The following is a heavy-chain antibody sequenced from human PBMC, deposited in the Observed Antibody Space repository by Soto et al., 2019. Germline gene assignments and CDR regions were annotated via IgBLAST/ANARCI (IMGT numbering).Heavy chain of an antibody. CDR1: GSSISTGFY. CDR3: ARIGRESTPFYSRFDP. V-gene: IGHV4-38-2*01. Sequence: SETLSLTCGVAGSSISTGFYRGWIRQAPGKALEWVGSIYHSGPTYYKPSLRTRLTISVDTSNDKFPLMLRSVTAADTAVDHCARIGRESTPFYSRFDPWGQGSLVTVSS. D-gene: IGHD1-26*01. J-gene: IGHJ5*02. CDR2: IYHSGPT.